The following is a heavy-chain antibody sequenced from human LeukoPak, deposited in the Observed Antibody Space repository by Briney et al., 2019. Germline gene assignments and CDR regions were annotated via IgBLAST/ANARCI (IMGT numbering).Heavy chain of an antibody. Sequence: SETLSLTCTVSGGSISSSSYYWGWIRQPPGKGLEWIGSIYYSGSTYYNPSLKSRVTISVDTSKNQFSLKLSSVTAADTAVYYCATTFWSGPTYPSPGGWFDPWGQGTLVTVSS. CDR1: GGSISSSSYY. V-gene: IGHV4-39*07. J-gene: IGHJ5*02. CDR2: IYYSGST. D-gene: IGHD3-3*01. CDR3: ATTFWSGPTYPSPGGWFDP.